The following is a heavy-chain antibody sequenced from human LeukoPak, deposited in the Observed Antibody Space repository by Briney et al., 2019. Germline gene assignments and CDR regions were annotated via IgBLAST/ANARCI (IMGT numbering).Heavy chain of an antibody. D-gene: IGHD5-24*01. J-gene: IGHJ4*02. CDR1: GFTFSSYW. V-gene: IGHV3-7*01. CDR2: IKHDGSEK. Sequence: GGSLRLSCAASGFTFSSYWMSWVRQAPGKGLQWVANIKHDGSEKYYVDSVMGRFTISRDNAKNSVYLQLSSLRAEDTAIYYCARDSWGDDYKGGLGGQGTLVIVSS. CDR3: ARDSWGDDYKGGL.